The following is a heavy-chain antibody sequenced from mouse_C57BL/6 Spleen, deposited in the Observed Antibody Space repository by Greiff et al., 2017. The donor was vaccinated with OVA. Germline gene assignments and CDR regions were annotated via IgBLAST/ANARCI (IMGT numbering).Heavy chain of an antibody. J-gene: IGHJ1*03. Sequence: QVQLQQSGAELARPGASVKLSCKASGYTFTSYGISWVKQRTGQGLEWIGEIYPRSGNTYYNEKFKGKATLTADKSSSTAYMELRSLTSEDSAVYFRARKRTGNWYFDVWGTGTTVTVSS. V-gene: IGHV1-81*01. CDR3: ARKRTGNWYFDV. CDR2: IYPRSGNT. CDR1: GYTFTSYG. D-gene: IGHD4-1*01.